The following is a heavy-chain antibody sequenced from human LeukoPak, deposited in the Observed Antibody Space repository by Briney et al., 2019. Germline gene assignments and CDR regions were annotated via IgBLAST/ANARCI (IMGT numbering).Heavy chain of an antibody. CDR2: INWNGGST. CDR3: ARDWFTRLGELSPDRAFDY. V-gene: IGHV3-20*04. J-gene: IGHJ4*02. CDR1: GFTFDDYT. Sequence: GGSLRLSCAASGFTFDDYTMSWVRQAPGKGLEWVSGINWNGGSTGYVDSVKGRSTISRDNAKNSLYLQMNSLRAEDTALYYCARDWFTRLGELSPDRAFDYWGQGTLVTVSS. D-gene: IGHD3-16*02.